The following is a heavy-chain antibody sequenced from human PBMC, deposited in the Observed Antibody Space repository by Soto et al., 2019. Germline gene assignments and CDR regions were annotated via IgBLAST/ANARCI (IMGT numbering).Heavy chain of an antibody. CDR1: GGSISSYY. V-gene: IGHV4-59*01. CDR2: IYYSGST. CDR3: ARSPYSSGYYYAIDY. J-gene: IGHJ4*02. D-gene: IGHD3-22*01. Sequence: SEILSLTCTVSGGSISSYYWSWIRQPPGKGLEWIGYIYYSGSTNYNPSLKSRVTISVDTSKNQFSLKLSSVTAADTAVYYCARSPYSSGYYYAIDYWGQGTQVTVS.